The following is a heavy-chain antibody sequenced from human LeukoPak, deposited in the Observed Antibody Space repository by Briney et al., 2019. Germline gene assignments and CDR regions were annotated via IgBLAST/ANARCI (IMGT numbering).Heavy chain of an antibody. CDR3: TGARIAHWHFDL. CDR2: MSAYNSKT. D-gene: IGHD2-21*01. J-gene: IGHJ2*01. CDR1: GYIFTSYG. Sequence: GASVKVSCKASGYIFTSYGIAWVRQAPGQGLEWMGWMSAYNSKTDYPQKFQGRVTMTTDISTSTAYMDLRNLTSDDTAMYYCTGARIAHWHFDLWGRGTPVTVSS. V-gene: IGHV1-18*01.